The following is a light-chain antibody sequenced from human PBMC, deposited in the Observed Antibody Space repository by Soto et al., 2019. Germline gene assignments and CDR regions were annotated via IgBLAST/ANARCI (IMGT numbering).Light chain of an antibody. CDR2: GAS. J-gene: IGKJ1*01. V-gene: IGKV3-20*01. CDR3: HQYGSSPWT. Sequence: EIVLTQSPGTLSLSPGERATLSCRASQSVSSSYLAWYQQKPGQAPRLLIYGASSRATGIPDRFSGSGSGTDSTLTISRLEPEDFAVYFCHQYGSSPWTFGQGTKVEIK. CDR1: QSVSSSY.